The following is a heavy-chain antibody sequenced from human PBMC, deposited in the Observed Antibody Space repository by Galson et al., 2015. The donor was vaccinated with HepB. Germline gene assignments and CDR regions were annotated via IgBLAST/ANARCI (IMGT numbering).Heavy chain of an antibody. V-gene: IGHV3-23*01. CDR2: ISGSGGST. CDR1: GFTFSSYA. J-gene: IGHJ4*02. Sequence: SLRLSCAASGFTFSSYAMSWVRQAPGKGLEWVSAISGSGGSTYYADSVKGRFTISRDNSKNMLYLQMNSLRAEDTAVYYCAKDSGSGSYYLGYWGQGTLVTVSS. D-gene: IGHD3-10*01. CDR3: AKDSGSGSYYLGY.